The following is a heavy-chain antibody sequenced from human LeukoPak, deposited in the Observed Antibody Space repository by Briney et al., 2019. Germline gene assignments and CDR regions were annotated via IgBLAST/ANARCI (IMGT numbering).Heavy chain of an antibody. D-gene: IGHD3-10*01. V-gene: IGHV3-48*03. CDR2: ISGSGNTI. J-gene: IGHJ6*03. CDR3: ARGGTPSGSFNYYYYYMDV. Sequence: GGSLRLSCAASGFTFSSYEMSWVRQAPGKGLEWVSYISGSGNTIYYADSVQGRFTISRDNAKKSLNLQMNSLRAEDTAVYYCARGGTPSGSFNYYYYYMDVWGKGTTVTVSS. CDR1: GFTFSSYE.